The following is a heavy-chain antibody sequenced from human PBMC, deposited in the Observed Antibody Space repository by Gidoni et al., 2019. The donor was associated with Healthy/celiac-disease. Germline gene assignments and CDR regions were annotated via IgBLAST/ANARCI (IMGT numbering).Heavy chain of an antibody. CDR2: ISWNSGSI. CDR1: GFTFDDYA. J-gene: IGHJ4*02. D-gene: IGHD3-9*01. CDR3: AKDRASVLTGYWDY. V-gene: IGHV3-9*01. Sequence: EVQLVESVGGLVQPGRSLRLSCAASGFTFDDYAMHLVRQAPGKGLEWVSGISWNSGSIGYADSVKGRFTISRDNAKNSLYLQMNSLRAEDTALYYCAKDRASVLTGYWDYWGQGTLVTVSS.